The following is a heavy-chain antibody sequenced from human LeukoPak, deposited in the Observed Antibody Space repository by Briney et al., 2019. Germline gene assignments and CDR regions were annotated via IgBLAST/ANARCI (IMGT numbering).Heavy chain of an antibody. V-gene: IGHV4-34*01. CDR1: GGSFSGYY. CDR3: ARAGRVLLWFGEFRPLDY. J-gene: IGHJ4*02. CDR2: INHSGST. Sequence: SETLSLTCAVYGGSFSGYYWSWIRQPPGKGLEWIGEINHSGSTNYNPSLKSRVTISVDTSKNQFSLKLSSVTAADTAVYYCARAGRVLLWFGEFRPLDYWGQGTLVTVSS. D-gene: IGHD3-10*01.